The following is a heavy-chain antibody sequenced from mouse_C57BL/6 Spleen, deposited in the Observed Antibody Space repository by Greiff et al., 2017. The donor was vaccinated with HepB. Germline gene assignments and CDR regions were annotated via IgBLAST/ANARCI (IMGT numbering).Heavy chain of an antibody. Sequence: VQLQQPGAELVMPGASVKLSCKASGYTFTSYWMHWVKQRPGQGLEWIGEIDPSDSYTNYNQKFKGKSTLTVDKSSSTAYMQLSSLTSEDSAVYYCAILYDAVGYWGQGTLVTVSA. J-gene: IGHJ3*01. CDR1: GYTFTSYW. D-gene: IGHD2-3*01. CDR2: IDPSDSYT. V-gene: IGHV1-69*01. CDR3: AILYDAVGY.